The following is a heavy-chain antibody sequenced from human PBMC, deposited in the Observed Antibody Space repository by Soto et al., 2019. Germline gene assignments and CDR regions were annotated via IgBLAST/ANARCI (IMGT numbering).Heavy chain of an antibody. CDR3: ARGTPSPLIVRSSRGPWFDP. V-gene: IGHV4-4*02. CDR2: IYHSGST. D-gene: IGHD2-15*01. J-gene: IGHJ5*02. Sequence: SDTLSLTCAFSGFSLSSSNWLIWVRPPPGKGLEWIGEIYHSGSTNYNPSLKSRVTISVDTSKMQVSLKLSSVTAADTAVYFCARGTPSPLIVRSSRGPWFDPWGQGNLVTVS. CDR1: GFSLSSSNW.